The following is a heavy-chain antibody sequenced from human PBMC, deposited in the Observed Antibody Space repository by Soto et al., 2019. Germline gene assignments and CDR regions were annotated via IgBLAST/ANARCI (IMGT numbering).Heavy chain of an antibody. J-gene: IGHJ6*01. D-gene: IGHD6-19*01. CDR1: GYTFTTYD. CDR2: MSPNSGAT. CDR3: ARGVEAGVDV. V-gene: IGHV1-8*01. Sequence: QVQLVQSGAEVTKPGASVKVSCKASGYTFTTYDINWVRQATRQGLEWLGWMSPNSGATGYAQKFHGRVTMNRDTSMTTAYMELSNLRSEDTAMYYCARGVEAGVDVWGQGTTVTVSS.